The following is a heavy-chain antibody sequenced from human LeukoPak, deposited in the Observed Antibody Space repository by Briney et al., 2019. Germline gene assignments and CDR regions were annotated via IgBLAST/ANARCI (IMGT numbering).Heavy chain of an antibody. J-gene: IGHJ6*03. CDR1: GDTFSNCA. CDR2: IIPIFGTA. V-gene: IGHV1-69*13. Sequence: SVKVSCKASGDTFSNCAISWVQQAPGQGLEWMGGIIPIFGTANYAQTFQGRVTITADESTSTAYMELSSLRSEDTAVYYCARGSHYYYYMDVWGKGTTVTISS. D-gene: IGHD1-26*01. CDR3: ARGSHYYYYMDV.